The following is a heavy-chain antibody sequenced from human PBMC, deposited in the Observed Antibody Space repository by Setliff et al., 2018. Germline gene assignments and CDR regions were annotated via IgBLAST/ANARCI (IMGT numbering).Heavy chain of an antibody. CDR2: IYYSGST. CDR3: ARDRRIVGARHAFDI. J-gene: IGHJ3*02. V-gene: IGHV4-31*03. Sequence: PSETLSLTCTVSGGSISSSSYYWGWIRQPPGKGLEWIGYIYYSGSTYYNPSLKSRVTISVDTSKNQFSLKLSSVTAADTAVYYCARDRRIVGARHAFDIWGQGTMVTVSS. CDR1: GGSISSSSYY. D-gene: IGHD1-26*01.